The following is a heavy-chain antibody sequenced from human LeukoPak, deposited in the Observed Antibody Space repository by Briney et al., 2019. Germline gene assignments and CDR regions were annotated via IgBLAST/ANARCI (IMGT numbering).Heavy chain of an antibody. CDR3: ARHGYGDDVGNWFDP. V-gene: IGHV4-34*01. CDR2: INHSGST. CDR1: GGSLSAYY. D-gene: IGHD2-2*03. J-gene: IGHJ5*02. Sequence: NPSETLSLTCVVYGGSLSAYYWSWIRQPPGKGLERVAEINHSGSTNYSPSLKSRVTISVDTSKNQFSLKLSSVTAADTAVYYCARHGYGDDVGNWFDPWGQGTLVSVSS.